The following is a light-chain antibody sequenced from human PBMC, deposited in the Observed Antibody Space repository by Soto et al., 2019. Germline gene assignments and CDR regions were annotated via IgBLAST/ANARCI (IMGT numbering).Light chain of an antibody. CDR2: DAS. Sequence: IVLTQSASFLSASVGDRVTIACRASPWLXSTLAWYQQKPGKPPKILXYDASTLHSGCPSRFSGSGSGTDFTRTISSLQPEDCENYYWQQFNLDTSTFGQGTRLDIK. CDR1: PWLXST. J-gene: IGKJ5*01. V-gene: IGKV1-9*01. CDR3: QQFNLDTST.